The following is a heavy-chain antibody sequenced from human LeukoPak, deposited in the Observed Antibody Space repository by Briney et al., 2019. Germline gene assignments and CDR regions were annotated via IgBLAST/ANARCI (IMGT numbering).Heavy chain of an antibody. CDR1: GFTFISYW. CDR3: ARDYRARLDY. J-gene: IGHJ4*02. V-gene: IGHV3-7*01. CDR2: IKEDGSDK. Sequence: GGPLRLSCAASGFTFISYWLTWVRQAPGKGLEWVANIKEDGSDKYYVDSVKGRFTISRDNARTSLYLQMNSLRAEDTAVYYCARDYRARLDYWGQGTLVTVSS.